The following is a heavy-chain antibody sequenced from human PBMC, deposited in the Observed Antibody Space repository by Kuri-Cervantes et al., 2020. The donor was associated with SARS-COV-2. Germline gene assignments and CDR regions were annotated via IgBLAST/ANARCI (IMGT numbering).Heavy chain of an antibody. Sequence: AESLSLTCAASGFTFNNYCRHWVRQTPGKGLVWVARINGNGSSVSYAYPVKGRFTISRDSDTNSLFLQMTSLRAEDTALYYCAGQATTANIDYWGQGTRVTVSS. CDR1: GFTFNNYC. J-gene: IGHJ4*01. CDR2: INGNGSSV. D-gene: IGHD4-17*01. CDR3: AGQATTANIDY. V-gene: IGHV3-74*01.